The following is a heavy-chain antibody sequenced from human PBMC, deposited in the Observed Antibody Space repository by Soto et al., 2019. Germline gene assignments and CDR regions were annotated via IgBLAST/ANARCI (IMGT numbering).Heavy chain of an antibody. CDR2: INAGNGNT. CDR3: ASSVTVPAAIGY. V-gene: IGHV1-3*01. D-gene: IGHD2-2*02. Sequence: QVQLVQSGAEVKKPGASVKVSCKASGYTFTSYAMHWVLQAPGQRLAWMGWINAGNGNTKYSQKCQGRVTITRDTSASTAYMELSSLRSEDTAVYYCASSVTVPAAIGYWGQGTLVTVSS. J-gene: IGHJ4*02. CDR1: GYTFTSYA.